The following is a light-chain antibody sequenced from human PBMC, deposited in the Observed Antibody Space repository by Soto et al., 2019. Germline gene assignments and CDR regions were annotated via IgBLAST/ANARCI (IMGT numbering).Light chain of an antibody. Sequence: IVVTQSPATLSLSPGERATLSCRASQNINSYLAWYQQKPGQAPRLLIYATSNRATGIPARFSGSGSGTHSTLIINRLEPEDVAIYYCQQYGGSPRITSGQGALLEIK. CDR2: ATS. V-gene: IGKV3-11*01. CDR3: QQYGGSPRIT. J-gene: IGKJ5*01. CDR1: QNINSY.